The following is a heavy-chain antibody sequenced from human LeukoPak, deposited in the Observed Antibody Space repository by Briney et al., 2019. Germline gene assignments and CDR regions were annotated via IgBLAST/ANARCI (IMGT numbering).Heavy chain of an antibody. CDR3: ASSSWYNFDY. V-gene: IGHV3-7*01. CDR2: IKQDGSEK. CDR1: GFTFSSYW. J-gene: IGHJ4*02. D-gene: IGHD6-13*01. Sequence: GGSLRLSCVASGFTFSSYWMSWVRQAPGKGLEWVANIKQDGSEKYYVDSVKGRFTISRDNAKNSLYLQMNSLRAEDTAVYYCASSSWYNFDYWGQGTLVTVSS.